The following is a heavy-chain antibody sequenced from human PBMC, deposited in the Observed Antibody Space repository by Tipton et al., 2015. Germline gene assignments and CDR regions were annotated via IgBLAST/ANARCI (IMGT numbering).Heavy chain of an antibody. CDR2: ISYTDGA. Sequence: LRLSCTLSGGSIRNHYWTWIRQPPGKGLEWIGYISYTDGAHYNPALKSRVTISVDTSKNQFSLTLNSVAAADTAVYYCASPSLPHDRGDYYFQSWGQGSLVTVSS. V-gene: IGHV4-59*11. J-gene: IGHJ4*02. CDR3: ASPSLPHDRGDYYFQS. CDR1: GGSIRNHY. D-gene: IGHD2-21*02.